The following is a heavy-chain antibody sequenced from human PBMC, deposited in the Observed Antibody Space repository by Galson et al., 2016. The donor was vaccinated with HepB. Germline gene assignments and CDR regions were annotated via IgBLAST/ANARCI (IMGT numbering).Heavy chain of an antibody. CDR3: VKRSGSIVARPVDY. V-gene: IGHV3-23*01. D-gene: IGHD6-6*01. CDR1: GFSFSNHG. CDR2: ITRTGDAT. J-gene: IGHJ4*02. Sequence: SLRLSCAGSGFSFSNHGMSWVRQPPGRGLEWVSGITRTGDATHYADFVKGRFTISRDTSKNTLYLQMDSLRVEDTAVYYCVKRSGSIVARPVDYWGQGTLVSVSS.